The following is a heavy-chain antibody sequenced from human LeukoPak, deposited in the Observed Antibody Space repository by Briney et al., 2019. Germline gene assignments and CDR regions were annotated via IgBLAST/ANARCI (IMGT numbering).Heavy chain of an antibody. V-gene: IGHV4-30-2*01. CDR3: ARGFSGRCSSTSCSPAFDI. CDR1: GGSISSGGYY. D-gene: IGHD2-2*01. Sequence: SETLSLTCTVSGGSISSGGYYWSWIRQPPGKGLEWIGYIYHSGSTYYNPSLKSRVTISVDRSKNQFSLKLSSVTAADTAVYYCARGFSGRCSSTSCSPAFDIWGQGTMVTVSS. CDR2: IYHSGST. J-gene: IGHJ3*02.